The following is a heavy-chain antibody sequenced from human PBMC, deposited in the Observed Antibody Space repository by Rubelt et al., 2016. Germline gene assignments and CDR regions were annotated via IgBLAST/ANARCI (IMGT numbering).Heavy chain of an antibody. Sequence: QLQLQESGPGLVKPSETLSLTCTVSGGFISSSSYYWGWIRQHRGKGLEWIGSIYYSGSTYYNPSLMGPFSRSVDTSKNQFCLKRSSGTAADTAVYYCARHVYDILTGYPMPLFDPWGQGTLVTVSS. V-gene: IGHV4-39*01. CDR2: IYYSGST. J-gene: IGHJ5*02. CDR3: ARHVYDILTGYPMPLFDP. D-gene: IGHD3-9*01. CDR1: GGFISSSSYY.